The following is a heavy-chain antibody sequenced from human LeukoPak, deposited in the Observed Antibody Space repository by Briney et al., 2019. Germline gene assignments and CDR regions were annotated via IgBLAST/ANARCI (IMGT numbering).Heavy chain of an antibody. V-gene: IGHV3-66*01. J-gene: IGHJ4*02. Sequence: WGVLRLSCAASGFTVSSNYMSWVRQAPGKGLEWVSVIYSGGSTYYADSVKGRFTISRDNSKNTLYLQMNSLRAEDTAVYYCARGGPAAGRFDYWGQGTLVTVSS. D-gene: IGHD6-13*01. CDR3: ARGGPAAGRFDY. CDR2: IYSGGST. CDR1: GFTVSSNY.